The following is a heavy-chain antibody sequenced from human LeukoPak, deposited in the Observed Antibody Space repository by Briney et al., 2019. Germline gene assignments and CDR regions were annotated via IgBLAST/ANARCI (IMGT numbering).Heavy chain of an antibody. CDR1: GYSISSGYY. J-gene: IGHJ4*02. CDR2: IYHSGST. D-gene: IGHD3-9*01. CDR3: ARVDILTGFDY. V-gene: IGHV4-38-2*01. Sequence: SETLSLTCAVSGYSISSGYYWGWIRQPPGKGLEWIGSIYHSGSTYYNPSLKSRVTISVDTSKNQFSLKLSSVTAADTAVYYCARVDILTGFDYWGRGTLVTVSS.